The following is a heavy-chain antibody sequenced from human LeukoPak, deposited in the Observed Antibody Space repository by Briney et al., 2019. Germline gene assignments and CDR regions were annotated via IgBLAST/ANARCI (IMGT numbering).Heavy chain of an antibody. CDR1: GYTFTSYA. Sequence: ASVKVSRKASGYTFTSYAMHWVRQAPGQRLEWMGWINAGNGNTKYSQKFQGRVTITRDTSASTAYMELSSLRSEDTAVYYCAAIYDSSGRDAFDIWGQGTMVTVSS. D-gene: IGHD3-22*01. V-gene: IGHV1-3*01. J-gene: IGHJ3*02. CDR2: INAGNGNT. CDR3: AAIYDSSGRDAFDI.